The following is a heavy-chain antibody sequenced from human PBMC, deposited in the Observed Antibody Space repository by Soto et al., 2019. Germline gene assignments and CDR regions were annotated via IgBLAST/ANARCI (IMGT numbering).Heavy chain of an antibody. D-gene: IGHD5-12*01. CDR3: LRGNSGYGNFGY. V-gene: IGHV3-74*01. CDR1: GFTFSSYW. CDR2: IKGDGSET. J-gene: IGHJ4*02. Sequence: PGGSLRLSCAASGFTFSSYWMHWVRQAPGKGLVWVSRIKGDGSETNYADSVKGRFAISRDNAKNTLYLQLNSLRAEDTAVYYCLRGNSGYGNFGYWGQGTRVTVSS.